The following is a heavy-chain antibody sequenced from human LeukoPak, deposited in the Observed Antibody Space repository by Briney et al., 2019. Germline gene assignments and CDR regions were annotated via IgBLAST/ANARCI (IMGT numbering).Heavy chain of an antibody. CDR3: ARFSIEAANYFDY. Sequence: PSETLSLTCTVSGGSISSSSYYWGWIGQPPGKGLEWIGSIYYSGSTYYNPSLKSRVTISVDTSKNQFSLKLSSVTAADTAVYYCARFSIEAANYFDYWGQGTLVTVSS. V-gene: IGHV4-39*01. J-gene: IGHJ4*01. CDR1: GGSISSSSYY. CDR2: IYYSGST. D-gene: IGHD1-26*01.